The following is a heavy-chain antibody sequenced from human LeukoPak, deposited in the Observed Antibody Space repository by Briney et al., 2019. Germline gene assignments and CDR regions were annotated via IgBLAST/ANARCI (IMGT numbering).Heavy chain of an antibody. D-gene: IGHD5-24*01. CDR1: GGSISTYY. CDR3: ARAREIDAFDI. CDR2: IYYGGTT. J-gene: IGHJ3*02. V-gene: IGHV4-59*01. Sequence: SETLSLTCAVSGGSISTYYWNWLRQPPGKGLEWIGYIYYGGTTNYNPSLKSRVTISVDTSNNQFSLKLSSVTAADTAVYYCARAREIDAFDIWGQGTMVTVSS.